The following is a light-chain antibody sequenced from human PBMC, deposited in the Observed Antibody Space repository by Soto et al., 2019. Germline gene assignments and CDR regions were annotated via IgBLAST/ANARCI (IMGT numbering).Light chain of an antibody. CDR1: SSDVGGYNY. Sequence: QSVLTQPPSASGSPGQSVTISCAGTSSDVGGYNYVSWYQQYPGKVPKLMIYEVSERPSGVPDRFSGSKSGNTAFLTVSGRQAEDEADYYCLSYADTAYVFGTGTKLTVL. J-gene: IGLJ1*01. CDR2: EVS. V-gene: IGLV2-8*01. CDR3: LSYADTAYV.